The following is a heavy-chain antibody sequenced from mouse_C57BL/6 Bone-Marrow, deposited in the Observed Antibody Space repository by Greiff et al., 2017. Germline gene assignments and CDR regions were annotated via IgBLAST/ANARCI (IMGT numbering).Heavy chain of an antibody. CDR2: IYPGSGST. D-gene: IGHD1-1*01. V-gene: IGHV1-55*01. CDR1: GYTFTSYW. J-gene: IGHJ4*01. CDR3: ATTVVGRYYAMDY. Sequence: VQLHQPGAELVKPGASVKMSCKASGYTFTSYWITWVKQRPGQGLEWIGDIYPGSGSTNYNEKFKSKATLTVDTSSSTAYMQLSSLTSEDSAVXYGATTVVGRYYAMDYWGQGTSVTVSS.